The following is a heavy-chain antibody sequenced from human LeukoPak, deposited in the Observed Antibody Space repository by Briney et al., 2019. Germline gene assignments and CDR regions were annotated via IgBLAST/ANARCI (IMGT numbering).Heavy chain of an antibody. Sequence: SVKVSCKASGGTFSSYAISWVRQAPGQGLEWVGRIIPILGIANYAQKFQGRVTITADKSTSTAYMELSSLRSEDTAVYYCARAAPYYYDSSGFIPYYFDYWGQGTLVTVSS. J-gene: IGHJ4*02. CDR2: IIPILGIA. D-gene: IGHD3-22*01. CDR3: ARAAPYYYDSSGFIPYYFDY. V-gene: IGHV1-69*04. CDR1: GGTFSSYA.